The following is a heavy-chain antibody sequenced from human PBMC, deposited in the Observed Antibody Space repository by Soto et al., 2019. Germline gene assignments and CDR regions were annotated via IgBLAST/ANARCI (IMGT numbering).Heavy chain of an antibody. J-gene: IGHJ6*02. CDR2: ISYDGSNK. Sequence: GGSLRLSCAASGFTFSSYAMHWVRQAPGKGLEWVAVISYDGSNKYYADSVKGRFTISRDNSKNTLYLQMNSLRAEDTAVYYCARDRSVAVAGTRLYGMDVWGQGTTVTVSS. CDR3: ARDRSVAVAGTRLYGMDV. D-gene: IGHD6-19*01. V-gene: IGHV3-30-3*01. CDR1: GFTFSSYA.